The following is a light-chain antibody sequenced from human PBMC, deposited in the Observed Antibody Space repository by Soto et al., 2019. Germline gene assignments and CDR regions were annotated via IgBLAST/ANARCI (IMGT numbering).Light chain of an antibody. Sequence: DIQMTQSPSSLSASVGDRVTITCQASQDISNHLNWYQQKPGKAPKLLIYDASNLETGVPSRFSGSGSGTDFTFTISSLQPEDIATYYCQQYDNPLTFGGGTKVEIK. CDR3: QQYDNPLT. CDR2: DAS. V-gene: IGKV1-33*01. J-gene: IGKJ4*01. CDR1: QDISNH.